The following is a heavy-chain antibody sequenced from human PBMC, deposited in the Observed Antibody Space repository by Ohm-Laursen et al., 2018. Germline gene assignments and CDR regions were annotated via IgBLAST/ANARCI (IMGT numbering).Heavy chain of an antibody. CDR2: IFYSGRT. CDR1: GGSFSGYY. CDR3: ARGRWIQDGGSTANDY. V-gene: IGHV4-59*01. Sequence: PSQTLCLPCVVYGGSFSGYYWSWIRQPPGKGLEWIGYIFYSGRTNYNPSLKSQVTISVDTSKNQFSLRLRSVTAADTAVYYCARGRWIQDGGSTANDYWGQGTLVTVSS. D-gene: IGHD5-18*01. J-gene: IGHJ4*02.